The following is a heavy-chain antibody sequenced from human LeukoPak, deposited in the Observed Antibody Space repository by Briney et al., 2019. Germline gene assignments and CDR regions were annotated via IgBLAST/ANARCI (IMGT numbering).Heavy chain of an antibody. V-gene: IGHV4-38-2*01. CDR1: GYSISSGYY. Sequence: PSETLSLTCAVSGYSISSGYYWGWIRQPPRKGLEWIGSIYHNGNTYYNPSLKSRVTISVDTSKNQFSLKLSSVTAADTAVYYCAARDFWSGYSGLDYMDVWGKGTTVTVSS. CDR3: AARDFWSGYSGLDYMDV. CDR2: IYHNGNT. J-gene: IGHJ6*03. D-gene: IGHD3-3*01.